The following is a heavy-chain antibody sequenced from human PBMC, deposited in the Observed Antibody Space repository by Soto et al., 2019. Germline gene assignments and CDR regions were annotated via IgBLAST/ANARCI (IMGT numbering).Heavy chain of an antibody. D-gene: IGHD2-8*01. CDR2: INHSGST. CDR3: ARDPIVLMVYAPTDAFDI. Sequence: PSETLSLTCTVSGGSISSYYWSWIRQPPGKGLEWIGEINHSGSTNYNPSLQRRVTISVDTPKNQFSLKLSSVTAADTAVYYFARDPIVLMVYAPTDAFDIWGQGTMVTVSS. V-gene: IGHV4-34*01. CDR1: GGSISSYY. J-gene: IGHJ3*02.